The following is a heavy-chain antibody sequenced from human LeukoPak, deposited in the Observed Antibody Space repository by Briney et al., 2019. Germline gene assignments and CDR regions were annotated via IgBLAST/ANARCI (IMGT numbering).Heavy chain of an antibody. CDR1: GFTFGDYA. V-gene: IGHV3-49*03. CDR3: ARDQLGGDPGNYYYYYMDV. Sequence: AGRSLRLSCATSGFTFGDYAMSWFRQAPGKGLEWVGFIRSKIYGGAIEYAASVKGRFTISRDDSKSIAYLQMNSLRTEDTGLYYCARDQLGGDPGNYYYYYMDVWGKGTTVTVPS. J-gene: IGHJ6*03. CDR2: IRSKIYGGAI. D-gene: IGHD4-17*01.